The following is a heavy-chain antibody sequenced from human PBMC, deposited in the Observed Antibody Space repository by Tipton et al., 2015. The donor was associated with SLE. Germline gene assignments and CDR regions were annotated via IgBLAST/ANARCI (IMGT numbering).Heavy chain of an antibody. Sequence: TLSLTCTVSGGSISSSSYYWGWIRQPPGKGLEWIGSIYYSGSTYYNPSLKSRVTISVDTSKNQFSLKLSSVTAADTAVYYCARGGSIAVAADFDYWGQGTLVTVSS. CDR1: GGSISSSSYY. D-gene: IGHD6-19*01. CDR2: IYYSGST. CDR3: ARGGSIAVAADFDY. J-gene: IGHJ4*02. V-gene: IGHV4-39*07.